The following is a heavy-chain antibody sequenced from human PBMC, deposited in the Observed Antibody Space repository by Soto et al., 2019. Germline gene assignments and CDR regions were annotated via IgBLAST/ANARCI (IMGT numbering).Heavy chain of an antibody. CDR3: ARGGVEMTFDY. J-gene: IGHJ4*02. CDR2: IYYSGST. CDR1: GGSISSYY. D-gene: IGHD2-15*01. V-gene: IGHV4-59*08. Sequence: QVQLQESGPGLVKPSETLSLTCTVSGGSISSYYWSWIRQPPGKGLEWIGYIYYSGSTNYNPSLKSRVTISVDTSKNQFSLKLSSVTAADTAVHYCARGGVEMTFDYWGQGTLVTVSS.